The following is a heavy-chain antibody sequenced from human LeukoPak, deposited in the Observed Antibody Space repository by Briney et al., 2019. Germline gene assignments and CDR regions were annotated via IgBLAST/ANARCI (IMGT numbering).Heavy chain of an antibody. Sequence: GGSLRLSCAASGFTFDDYGMSWVRQAPGKGLEWVSGINWNGGSTGYADSVKGRFTISRDNAKNSLYLQMNSLRAEDTALYYCARKNYYGSGSYYAPSEGINWFDPWGQGTLSPSPQ. CDR1: GFTFDDYG. D-gene: IGHD3-10*01. J-gene: IGHJ5*02. V-gene: IGHV3-20*04. CDR3: ARKNYYGSGSYYAPSEGINWFDP. CDR2: INWNGGST.